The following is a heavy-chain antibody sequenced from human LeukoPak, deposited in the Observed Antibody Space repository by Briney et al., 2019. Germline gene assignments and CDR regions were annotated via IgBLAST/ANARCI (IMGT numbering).Heavy chain of an antibody. CDR2: VHTSRGT. CDR1: GASISGHY. V-gene: IGHV4-4*07. CDR3: AKGGESSLPFDY. Sequence: PSETLSLTCIVSGASISGHYWSWIRQPAGKEPEWIGRVHTSRGTNYNSSLKSRLTMSVDTSKNQFSLHLASVTAADTAAYYCAKGGESSLPFDYWGQGTLVTVSS. D-gene: IGHD3-10*01. J-gene: IGHJ4*02.